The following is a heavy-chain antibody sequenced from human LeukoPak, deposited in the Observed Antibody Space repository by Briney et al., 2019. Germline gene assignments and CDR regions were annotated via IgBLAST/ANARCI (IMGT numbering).Heavy chain of an antibody. CDR1: GFTFSSYA. D-gene: IGHD5-12*01. J-gene: IGHJ4*02. CDR3: ARDRSGYDGFG. Sequence: GGSLRLSCAASGFTFSSYAMHWVRQAPGKGLEWVAVISYDGSNKYYADSVKGRFTISRDNSKNTLYLQMNSLRAEDTAVYYCARDRSGYDGFGWGQGTLVTVSS. CDR2: ISYDGSNK. V-gene: IGHV3-30*04.